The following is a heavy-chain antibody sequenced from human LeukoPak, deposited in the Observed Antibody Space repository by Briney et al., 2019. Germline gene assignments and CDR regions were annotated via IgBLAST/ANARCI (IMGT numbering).Heavy chain of an antibody. CDR3: ARDLDSSSWYILWFDP. J-gene: IGHJ5*02. CDR2: ISYDGSNK. CDR1: GFIFSNYA. V-gene: IGHV3-30-3*01. D-gene: IGHD6-13*01. Sequence: GGSLRLSCAASGFIFSNYAMHWVRQAPGKGLEWVAVISYDGSNKYYADSVKGRFTISRDNSENTLFLQMNSLRTEDTAVYYCARDLDSSSWYILWFDPGGQGTLVTVSS.